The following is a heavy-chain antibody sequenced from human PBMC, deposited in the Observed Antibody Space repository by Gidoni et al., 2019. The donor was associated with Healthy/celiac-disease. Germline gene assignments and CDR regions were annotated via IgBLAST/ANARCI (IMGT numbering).Heavy chain of an antibody. V-gene: IGHV1-24*01. J-gene: IGHJ4*02. D-gene: IGHD3-16*01. CDR3: ATDLLGASDY. Sequence: QVKLVQSGAEEKKPGASEKVCCKVSGYTLTEFSMHWVRQAPGKGLEWMGGFDPEDGETIYAQKFQGRVTMTEDTSTDTAYMELSSLRSEDTAVYYCATDLLGASDYWGQGTLVTVSS. CDR2: FDPEDGET. CDR1: GYTLTEFS.